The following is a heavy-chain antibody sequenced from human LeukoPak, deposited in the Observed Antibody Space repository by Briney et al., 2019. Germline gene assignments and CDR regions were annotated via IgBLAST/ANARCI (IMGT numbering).Heavy chain of an antibody. V-gene: IGHV4-39*01. D-gene: IGHD6-13*01. J-gene: IGHJ4*02. CDR3: ASWSIYSREFDY. CDR2: IYYSGST. Sequence: SQTLSLTCAVYGGSFSGYYWGWIRQPPGKGLEWIGSIYYSGSTYYNPSLKSRVTISVDTSKNQFSLKLSSVTAADTAVYYCASWSIYSREFDYWGQGTLVTVSS. CDR1: GGSFSGYY.